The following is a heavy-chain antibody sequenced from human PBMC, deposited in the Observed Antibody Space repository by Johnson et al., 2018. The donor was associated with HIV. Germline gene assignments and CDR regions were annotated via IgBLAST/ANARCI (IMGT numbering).Heavy chain of an antibody. CDR1: GFIFSSYA. CDR3: AKDRDYYGSGLI. J-gene: IGHJ3*02. D-gene: IGHD3-10*01. Sequence: QVLLVESGGGVVQPGRSLRLSCGASGFIFSSYAMHWVRQAPGKGLEWVAVISYDGSNKYYADSVKGRFTISRDNSKNTLYLQMNSLRAEDTAVYYCAKDRDYYGSGLIWGQGTMVTVSS. CDR2: ISYDGSNK. V-gene: IGHV3-30-3*01.